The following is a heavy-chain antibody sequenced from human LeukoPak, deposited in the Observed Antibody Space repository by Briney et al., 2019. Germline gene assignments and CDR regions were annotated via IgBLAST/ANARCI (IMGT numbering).Heavy chain of an antibody. D-gene: IGHD6-19*01. Sequence: PGGSLGLSCAASGFTFSSYAMGWVRQAPGKGLEWVSAISGSGGSTYYADSVKGRFTISRDNSKNTLYLQMNSLRAEDTAVYYCAKGVVAVAGAEYYFDYWGQGTLVTVSS. CDR2: ISGSGGST. J-gene: IGHJ4*02. CDR1: GFTFSSYA. CDR3: AKGVVAVAGAEYYFDY. V-gene: IGHV3-23*01.